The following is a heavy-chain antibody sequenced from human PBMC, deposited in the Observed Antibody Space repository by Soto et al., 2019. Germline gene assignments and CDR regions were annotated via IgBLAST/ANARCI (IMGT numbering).Heavy chain of an antibody. D-gene: IGHD3-3*01. CDR3: ARQASTIFGVVKDYYYYYGMDV. Sequence: GESLKISCKGSGYSFTSYWIGWVRQMPGKCLEWMGIIYPGDSDTRYSPSFQGQVTISADKSISTAYLQWSSLKASDTAMYYCARQASTIFGVVKDYYYYYGMDVRGQGTTVTVSS. CDR2: IYPGDSDT. J-gene: IGHJ6*02. CDR1: GYSFTSYW. V-gene: IGHV5-51*01.